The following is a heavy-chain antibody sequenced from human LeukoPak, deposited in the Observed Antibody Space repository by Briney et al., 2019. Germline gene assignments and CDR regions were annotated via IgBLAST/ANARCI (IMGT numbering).Heavy chain of an antibody. D-gene: IGHD2-8*01. V-gene: IGHV3-48*01. J-gene: IGHJ4*02. CDR2: ISSSSSTI. Sequence: PGGSLRLSCAASGFTFSSYSMNWVRQAPGKGLEWVSYISSSSSTIYYADSVKGRFTISRDNAKNSLYLQMNSLRSDDTAVYYCAREECSIGVCYPSGYWGQGTLVTVSS. CDR3: AREECSIGVCYPSGY. CDR1: GFTFSSYS.